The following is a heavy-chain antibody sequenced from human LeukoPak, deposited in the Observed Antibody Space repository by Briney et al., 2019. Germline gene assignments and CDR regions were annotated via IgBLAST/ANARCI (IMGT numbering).Heavy chain of an antibody. CDR2: ISPNADII. Sequence: GGSLRLSCVAGGFTFSDRYMSWIRQAPGKGMEWVAYISPNADIIHYADSVKGRFTISRDNAKNTLYLQMNSLRAEDMAVYYCARDPSYSENLDYWGQGTLVTVSS. V-gene: IGHV3-11*04. D-gene: IGHD1-26*01. CDR1: GFTFSDRY. J-gene: IGHJ4*02. CDR3: ARDPSYSENLDY.